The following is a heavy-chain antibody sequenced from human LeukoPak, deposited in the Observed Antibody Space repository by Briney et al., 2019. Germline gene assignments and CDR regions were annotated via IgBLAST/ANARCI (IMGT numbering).Heavy chain of an antibody. J-gene: IGHJ4*02. V-gene: IGHV4-30-2*01. CDR1: GGSISSGGYS. CDR3: ASELYYGSGLLRDY. D-gene: IGHD3-10*01. CDR2: IYHSGST. Sequence: PSETLSLTCAVSGGSISSGGYSWSWIRQPPGKGLEWIGYIYHSGSTYYNPFLKSRVTISVDRSKNQFSLKLSSVTAADTAVYYCASELYYGSGLLRDYWGQGTLVTVSS.